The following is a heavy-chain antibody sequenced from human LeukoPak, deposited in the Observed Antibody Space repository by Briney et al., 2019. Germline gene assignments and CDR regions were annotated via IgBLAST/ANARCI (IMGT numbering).Heavy chain of an antibody. CDR3: ARKGVGDYVWGSYRHPHFDY. D-gene: IGHD3-16*02. Sequence: PGGSLRLSCAASGFTFSSYAMSWVRQAPGKGLEWVSAISGSGGSTYYADSVKGRFTISRDNSKNTLYLQMNSLRAEDTAVYYCARKGVGDYVWGSYRHPHFDYCGQGTLVTVSS. V-gene: IGHV3-23*01. CDR1: GFTFSSYA. J-gene: IGHJ4*02. CDR2: ISGSGGST.